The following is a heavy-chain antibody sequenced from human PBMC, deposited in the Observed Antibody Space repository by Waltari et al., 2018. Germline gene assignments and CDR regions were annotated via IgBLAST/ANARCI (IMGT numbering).Heavy chain of an antibody. J-gene: IGHJ4*02. CDR2: IRYDGSNK. D-gene: IGHD2-15*01. Sequence: QVQLVESGGGVVQPGGSLRLSCAASGFTFSSYGMHWVRQAPGKGLEWVAIIRYDGSNKYYADSVKGRFTISRDNSKNTLYLQMNSLRAEETAVYYCARGGSGGNFDYWGQGTLVTVSS. V-gene: IGHV3-30*02. CDR3: ARGGSGGNFDY. CDR1: GFTFSSYG.